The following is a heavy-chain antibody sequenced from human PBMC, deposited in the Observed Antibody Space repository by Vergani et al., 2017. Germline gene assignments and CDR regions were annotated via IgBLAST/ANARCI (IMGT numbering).Heavy chain of an antibody. Sequence: EVQLVESGGGLVQPGGSLRLSCAASGFTFSSYSMNWVRQAPGKGLEWVSSISSSSSTIYYADSVKGRFTISRDNAKNSLYLQMNSLRAEDTAVYYCAPYCSSTSCYPDFDYWGQGTLVTVSS. J-gene: IGHJ4*02. CDR1: GFTFSSYS. CDR3: APYCSSTSCYPDFDY. CDR2: ISSSSSTI. V-gene: IGHV3-48*01. D-gene: IGHD2-2*01.